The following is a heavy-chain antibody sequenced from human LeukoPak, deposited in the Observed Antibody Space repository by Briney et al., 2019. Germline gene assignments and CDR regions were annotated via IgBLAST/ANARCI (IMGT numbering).Heavy chain of an antibody. J-gene: IGHJ4*02. D-gene: IGHD3-10*01. CDR2: IYYSGST. CDR3: AGGKGELLEGFDY. V-gene: IGHV4-39*07. Sequence: SETLSLTCTVSGGSISSSSYYWGWIRQPPGKGLEWIGSIYYSGSTYYNPSLKSRVTISVDTSKNQFSLKLSSVTAADTAVYYCAGGKGELLEGFDYWGQGTLVTVSS. CDR1: GGSISSSSYY.